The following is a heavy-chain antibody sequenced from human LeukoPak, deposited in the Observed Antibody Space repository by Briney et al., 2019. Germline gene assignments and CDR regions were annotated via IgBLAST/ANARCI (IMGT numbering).Heavy chain of an antibody. Sequence: GASVKVSCKASGYTFTGYYMHWVRQAPGQGLEWMGWINPNSGGTNYAQKFQGRVTMTRDTSISTAYMELSRLRSDDTAVYYCARVPMIVVVTYYYYYYYMDVWGKGTTVTVSS. CDR3: ARVPMIVVVTYYYYYYYMDV. J-gene: IGHJ6*03. CDR1: GYTFTGYY. CDR2: INPNSGGT. D-gene: IGHD3-22*01. V-gene: IGHV1-2*02.